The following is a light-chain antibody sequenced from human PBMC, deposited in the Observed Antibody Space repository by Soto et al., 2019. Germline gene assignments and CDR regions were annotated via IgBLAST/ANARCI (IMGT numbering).Light chain of an antibody. J-gene: IGKJ1*01. CDR3: QQYNRPWT. CDR1: QSISSW. CDR2: DAS. Sequence: DIQMTQSPSTLSASVGDRVTITFRASQSISSWLAWYQQKPGKAPKLLIYDASSLESGVPSRVSGSGSGTEFTLTISSLQPDDFATYYCQQYNRPWTFGQGTKVDIK. V-gene: IGKV1-5*01.